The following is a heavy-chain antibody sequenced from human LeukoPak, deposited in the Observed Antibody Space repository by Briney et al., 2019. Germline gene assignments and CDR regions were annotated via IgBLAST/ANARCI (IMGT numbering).Heavy chain of an antibody. J-gene: IGHJ4*02. V-gene: IGHV3-53*01. D-gene: IGHD3-22*01. CDR3: AKDHRYDSSGYRDY. CDR1: GFTVSSNY. CDR2: IYSGGST. Sequence: GGSLRLSCAASGFTVSSNYMSWVRQAPGKGLEWVSVIYSGGSTYYADSVKGRFTISRDNSKNTLYLQMNSLRAEDTAVYYCAKDHRYDSSGYRDYWGQGTLVTVSS.